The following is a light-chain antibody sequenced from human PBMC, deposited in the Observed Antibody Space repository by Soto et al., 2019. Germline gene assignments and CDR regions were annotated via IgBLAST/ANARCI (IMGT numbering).Light chain of an antibody. V-gene: IGLV2-8*01. CDR2: EVS. Sequence: QSAMTQPPSASGSPGQSVTISCTGTSSDVGGYNYVSWYQQHPGKAPKLMIYEVSKRPSGVPDRFSGSKSGNTASLTASGLQTEDEADYYCSSYAGSNAYVFGTGTKVTAL. J-gene: IGLJ1*01. CDR1: SSDVGGYNY. CDR3: SSYAGSNAYV.